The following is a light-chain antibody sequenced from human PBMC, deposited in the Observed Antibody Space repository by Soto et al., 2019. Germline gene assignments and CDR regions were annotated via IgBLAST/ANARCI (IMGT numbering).Light chain of an antibody. J-gene: IGLJ1*01. V-gene: IGLV2-14*03. CDR3: SSFTTSTSYV. CDR1: SSDVGAYDY. Sequence: QSALTQPASVSGSPGQSITISCTGTSSDVGAYDYVSWYQQHPGEVPKLMIFDVSDRPSGVSNRFSGSKSGNTASLTISGLQAEDEADYYCSSFTTSTSYVFGTETKVTVL. CDR2: DVS.